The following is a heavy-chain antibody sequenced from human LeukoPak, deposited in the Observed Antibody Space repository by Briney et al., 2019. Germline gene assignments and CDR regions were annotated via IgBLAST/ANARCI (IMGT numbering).Heavy chain of an antibody. Sequence: ASVKVSCKTSGYTFTSHYMHWVRQAPGQGLEWMGIINPSDVSTTYAQKFQGRVTMTRDTSTSTLYMELSGLRSEDTAVYYCARSLDGGSYIVDYWGQGTLVTVSS. CDR1: GYTFTSHY. V-gene: IGHV1-46*01. D-gene: IGHD1-26*01. J-gene: IGHJ4*02. CDR2: INPSDVST. CDR3: ARSLDGGSYIVDY.